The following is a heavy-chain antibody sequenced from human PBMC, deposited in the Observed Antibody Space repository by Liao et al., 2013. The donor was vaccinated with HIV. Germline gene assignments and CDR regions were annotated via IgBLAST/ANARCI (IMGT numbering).Heavy chain of an antibody. CDR1: GGSISSYY. CDR2: IYTSGST. Sequence: QVQLQESGPGLVKPSETLSLICTVSGGSISSYYWSWIRQPAGKGLEWIGRIYTSGSTNYNPSLKSRVTMSVDTSKNQFSLKLSSVTAADTAVYYCARGRRNSMVRGVIMSAFDIWGQGTMVTVSS. CDR3: ARGRRNSMVRGVIMSAFDI. J-gene: IGHJ3*02. V-gene: IGHV4-4*07. D-gene: IGHD3-10*01.